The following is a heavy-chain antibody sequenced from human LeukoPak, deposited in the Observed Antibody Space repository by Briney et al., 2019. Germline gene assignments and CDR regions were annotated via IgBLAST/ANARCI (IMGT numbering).Heavy chain of an antibody. CDR1: GGSISNYY. J-gene: IGHJ5*02. Sequence: SETLSLTCTVSGGSISNYYWSWIRQPPGKGLEWIGYIYYSGITNYNPSLKSRVTMSVDTSNNQFSLKLSSVTAADTAVYYCARESGGWFDPWGQGTLVTVSS. D-gene: IGHD1-26*01. CDR3: ARESGGWFDP. V-gene: IGHV4-59*01. CDR2: IYYSGIT.